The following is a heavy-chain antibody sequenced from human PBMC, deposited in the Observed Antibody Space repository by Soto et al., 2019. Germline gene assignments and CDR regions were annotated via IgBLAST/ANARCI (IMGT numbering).Heavy chain of an antibody. D-gene: IGHD6-25*01. CDR3: ARWHSSSGYYGMDV. CDR2: IYYSGST. V-gene: IGHV4-59*01. J-gene: IGHJ6*02. Sequence: HVQVQESGPGLVKPSETLSLTCTVSGGSINNYYWSWIRQPPGKGLEWIAYIYYSGSTNYNPSFKMRVIVSVDTSRNQFSLKLSSLTAADTAVYYCARWHSSSGYYGMDVWGQGTTVTVSS. CDR1: GGSINNYY.